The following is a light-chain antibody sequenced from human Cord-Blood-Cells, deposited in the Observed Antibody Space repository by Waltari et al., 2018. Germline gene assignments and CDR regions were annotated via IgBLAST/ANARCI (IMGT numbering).Light chain of an antibody. CDR1: SSDVGSYNL. CDR2: EGS. J-gene: IGLJ3*02. Sequence: QPALTQPASVPGSPGQSITISCTGTSSDVGSYNLFPWYQQHPGKAPKLSIYEGSKRPSGVSNRFSGSKSGHTASLTTSGLQAEDEADYYCCSYAGSSTWVFGGGTKLTVL. V-gene: IGLV2-23*01. CDR3: CSYAGSSTWV.